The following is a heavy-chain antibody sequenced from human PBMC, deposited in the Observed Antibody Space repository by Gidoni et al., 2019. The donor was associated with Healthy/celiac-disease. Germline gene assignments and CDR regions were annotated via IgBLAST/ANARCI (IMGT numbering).Heavy chain of an antibody. Sequence: QVQLVESGGGVVQPGRSLRLSCAASGFTFSSYAMHWVRQAPGKGLEWVAVISYDGSNKYYADSVKGRFTISRDNSKNTLYLQMNSLRAEDTAVYYCARDYYGYGGNSEPEYFQHWGQGTLVTVSS. J-gene: IGHJ1*01. V-gene: IGHV3-30*04. D-gene: IGHD2-21*02. CDR1: GFTFSSYA. CDR3: ARDYYGYGGNSEPEYFQH. CDR2: ISYDGSNK.